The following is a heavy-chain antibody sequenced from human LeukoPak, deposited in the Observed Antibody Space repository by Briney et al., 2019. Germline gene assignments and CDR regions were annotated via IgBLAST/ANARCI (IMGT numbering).Heavy chain of an antibody. CDR1: GGTFSSYA. J-gene: IGHJ5*02. D-gene: IGHD1-26*01. V-gene: IGHV1-69*13. CDR2: IIPIFGTA. Sequence: GASVKVSCNVSGGTFSSYAISWVRQAPGQGLEWMGGIIPIFGTANYAQKFQGRVTITADESTSTAYMELSSLRSEDTAVYYCARCYSGSYYWFDPWGQGTLVTVSS. CDR3: ARCYSGSYYWFDP.